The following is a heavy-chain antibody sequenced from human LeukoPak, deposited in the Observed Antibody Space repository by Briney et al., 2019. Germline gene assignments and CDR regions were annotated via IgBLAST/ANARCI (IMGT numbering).Heavy chain of an antibody. V-gene: IGHV3-23*01. CDR3: AKGTEYSSSSVYFDY. D-gene: IGHD6-6*01. Sequence: GGSLRLSCAASGFTFSSYAMSWVRPAPGEGLEWGSAISGSGGSTYYADSVKGRFTISRDNSKNTLYLQMNSLRAEDTAVYYCAKGTEYSSSSVYFDYWGQGTLVTVSS. CDR1: GFTFSSYA. J-gene: IGHJ4*02. CDR2: ISGSGGST.